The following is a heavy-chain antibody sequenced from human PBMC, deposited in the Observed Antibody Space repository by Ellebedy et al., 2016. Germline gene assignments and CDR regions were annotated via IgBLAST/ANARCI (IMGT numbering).Heavy chain of an antibody. CDR1: GYTFTSYY. V-gene: IGHV1-46*01. J-gene: IGHJ4*02. D-gene: IGHD5-18*01. CDR2: INPSGGST. Sequence: ASVKVSXXASGYTFTSYYMHWVRQAPGQGLEWMGIINPSGGSTSYAQKFQGRVTMTRDTSTSTVYMELSSLRSEDTAVYYCARDLDVDTAMVRDLLYWGQGTLVTVSS. CDR3: ARDLDVDTAMVRDLLY.